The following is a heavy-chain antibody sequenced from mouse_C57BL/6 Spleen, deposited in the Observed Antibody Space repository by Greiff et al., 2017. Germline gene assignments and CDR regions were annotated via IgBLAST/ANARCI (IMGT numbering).Heavy chain of an antibody. CDR1: GFTFRDYG. V-gene: IGHV5-17*01. D-gene: IGHD6-1*01. CDR3: ARTDPLAMDY. Sequence: EVHLVESGGGLVKPGGSLKLSCAASGFTFRDYGMHWVRQAPEKGLEWVAYISSGSSTIYYADTVKGRFTISRDNAKNTLFLQMTSLRSEDTAMYYCARTDPLAMDYWGQGTSVTVSS. CDR2: ISSGSSTI. J-gene: IGHJ4*01.